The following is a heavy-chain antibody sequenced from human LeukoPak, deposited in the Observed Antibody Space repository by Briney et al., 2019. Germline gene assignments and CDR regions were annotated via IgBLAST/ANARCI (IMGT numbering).Heavy chain of an antibody. V-gene: IGHV3-30-3*01. Sequence: GESLRLSCAASGFTFSSYAMHWVRQAPGKGLEWVAVISYDGSNKYYADSVKGRFTISRDNSKNTLYLQMNSLRAEDTAVYYCARDGPETFPLRGGSFDYWGQGTLVTVSS. CDR2: ISYDGSNK. CDR1: GFTFSSYA. D-gene: IGHD1-26*01. CDR3: ARDGPETFPLRGGSFDY. J-gene: IGHJ4*02.